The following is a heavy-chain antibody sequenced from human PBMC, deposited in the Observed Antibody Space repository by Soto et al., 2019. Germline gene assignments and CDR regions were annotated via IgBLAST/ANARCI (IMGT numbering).Heavy chain of an antibody. J-gene: IGHJ6*02. V-gene: IGHV1-8*01. Sequence: ASVKVSCKASGYTFTSYDINWVRQATGQGLEWMGWVNPNSGNTGYAQKFQGRVTMTRNTSISTAYMELSSLRSEDTAVYYCAAKSNGVYYYGMDVWGQGTTVTVSS. CDR1: GYTFTSYD. CDR3: AAKSNGVYYYGMDV. CDR2: VNPNSGNT. D-gene: IGHD4-4*01.